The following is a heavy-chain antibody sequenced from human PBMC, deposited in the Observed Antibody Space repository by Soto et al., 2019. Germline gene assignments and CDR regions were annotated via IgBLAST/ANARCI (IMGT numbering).Heavy chain of an antibody. CDR3: ARGYSAIEY. CDR2: ISGSGGTI. Sequence: QVQPVESGGGLVKPGGSLRLSCAASGFTFTDDYMTWVRQAPGKGLEWISYISGSGGTIYYADSVKGRFTISRDNAKTSLYLQMNTLRAEDSALYYCARGYSAIEYWGQGTPVTVSS. D-gene: IGHD2-21*01. J-gene: IGHJ4*02. V-gene: IGHV3-11*01. CDR1: GFTFTDDY.